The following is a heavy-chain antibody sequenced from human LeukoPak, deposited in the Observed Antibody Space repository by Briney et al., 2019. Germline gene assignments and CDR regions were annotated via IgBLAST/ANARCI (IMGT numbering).Heavy chain of an antibody. CDR2: LSDDGSNK. Sequence: GGSLRLSCAASRFTFSYFAMHWVRQAPGKGLEWVAVLSDDGSNKFYADSVKGRFTISRDNAKNSLYLQMNSLRAEDTAVYYCARDLGGDSRWGQGTLVTVSS. D-gene: IGHD2-21*02. CDR3: ARDLGGDSR. V-gene: IGHV3-30*03. J-gene: IGHJ4*02. CDR1: RFTFSYFA.